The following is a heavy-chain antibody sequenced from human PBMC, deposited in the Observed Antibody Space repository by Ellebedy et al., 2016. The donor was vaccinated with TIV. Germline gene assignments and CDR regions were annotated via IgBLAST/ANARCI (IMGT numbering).Heavy chain of an antibody. J-gene: IGHJ4*02. CDR3: ARVFEEVATDY. V-gene: IGHV1-46*01. CDR2: INPSGGAT. CDR1: GYTFTTYK. D-gene: IGHD3-3*01. Sequence: AASVKVSCKTSGYTFTTYKIHWVRQAPGQGLEWMGIINPSGGATSYAKKFQGRLSMTRDTSTTTVYMELTSLRSEDTAVYYCARVFEEVATDYWGQGTLVTVSS.